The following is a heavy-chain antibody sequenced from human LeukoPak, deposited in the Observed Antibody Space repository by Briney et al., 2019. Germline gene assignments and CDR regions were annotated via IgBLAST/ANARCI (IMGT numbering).Heavy chain of an antibody. J-gene: IGHJ4*02. CDR3: AKDGGITMIVVVLYYFDY. Sequence: GGSLRLSCAASGFTFSSYAMSWVRQAPGKGLEWVSAISGSGGSTYYADSVKGRFTISRDNSKNTLYLQTNSLRAEDTAVYYCAKDGGITMIVVVLYYFDYWGQGTLVTVSS. CDR2: ISGSGGST. V-gene: IGHV3-23*01. D-gene: IGHD3-22*01. CDR1: GFTFSSYA.